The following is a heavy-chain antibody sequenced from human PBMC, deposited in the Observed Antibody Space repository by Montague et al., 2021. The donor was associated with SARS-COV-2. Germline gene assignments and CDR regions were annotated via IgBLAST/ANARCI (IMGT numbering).Heavy chain of an antibody. CDR1: GGSISPYY. J-gene: IGHJ4*02. D-gene: IGHD1-26*01. CDR2: INYTGST. Sequence: SETLSLTCTASGGSISPYYWSWIRQPPGKGLEWIGEINYTGSTNYNPSLKSRLTISVDTSENQFSLNVTSVTPADTAVYYCARGGWELRIGDNYFDYWGQGTLVTVSS. V-gene: IGHV4-59*01. CDR3: ARGGWELRIGDNYFDY.